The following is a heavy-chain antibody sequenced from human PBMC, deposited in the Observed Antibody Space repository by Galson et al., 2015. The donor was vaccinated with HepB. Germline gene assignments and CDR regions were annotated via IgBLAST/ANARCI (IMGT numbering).Heavy chain of an antibody. Sequence: SLRLSCAASGFTFSESVFHWVRQASGKGLEWVGRIRTKANSDATTYGASVRGRFAISRDDSKNTAFLQMNSLKIEDTAVYYCIRRYQIDSGWVDVRGQGSLVTVSS. J-gene: IGHJ4*02. V-gene: IGHV3-73*01. D-gene: IGHD6-19*01. CDR3: IRRYQIDSGWVDV. CDR2: IRTKANSDAT. CDR1: GFTFSESV.